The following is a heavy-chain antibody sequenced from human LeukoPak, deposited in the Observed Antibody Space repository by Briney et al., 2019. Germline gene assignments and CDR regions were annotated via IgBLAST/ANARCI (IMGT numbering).Heavy chain of an antibody. V-gene: IGHV4-39*07. J-gene: IGHJ4*02. CDR3: ARDSRYSSGGFDY. CDR1: GGSISSSSYY. D-gene: IGHD6-19*01. CDR2: IYTSGST. Sequence: SETLSLTCTVSGGSISSSSYYWGWIRQPPGKGLEWIGRIYTSGSTNYNPSLKSRVTMSVDTSKNQFSLKLSSVTAADTAVYYCARDSRYSSGGFDYWGQGTLVTVSS.